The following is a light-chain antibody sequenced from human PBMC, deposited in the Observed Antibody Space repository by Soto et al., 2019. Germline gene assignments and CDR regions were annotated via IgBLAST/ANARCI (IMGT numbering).Light chain of an antibody. J-gene: IGKJ4*01. CDR2: AAT. V-gene: IGKV1-16*01. Sequence: DIQMTQSPSSLSASVGDRVTITCRASHPININLVWFQPKPGKAPKSLIYAATNLQSGVPSRFSGSGGGTDFSLTISSLQPEDVATYYCQHYQRYPPSFGGGTKGDIK. CDR3: QHYQRYPPS. CDR1: HPININ.